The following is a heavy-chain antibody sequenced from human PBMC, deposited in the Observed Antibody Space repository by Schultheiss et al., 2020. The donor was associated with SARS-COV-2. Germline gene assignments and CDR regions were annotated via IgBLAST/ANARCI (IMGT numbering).Heavy chain of an antibody. J-gene: IGHJ5*02. CDR1: GGPISSGGYY. CDR3: ARQGDSVAAAGNNWFDP. CDR2: IYYSGST. D-gene: IGHD6-13*01. Sequence: SETLSLTCTVSGGPISSGGYYWSWIRQHPGKGLEWIGYIYYSGSTYYNPSLKSRVTISVDTSKNQFSLRLTSVTAADTAVYYCARQGDSVAAAGNNWFDPWGQGTLVTVSS. V-gene: IGHV4-31*03.